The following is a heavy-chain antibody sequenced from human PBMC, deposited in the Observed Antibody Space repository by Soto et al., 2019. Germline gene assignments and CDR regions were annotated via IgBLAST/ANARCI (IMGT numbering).Heavy chain of an antibody. V-gene: IGHV1-18*01. D-gene: IGHD4-17*01. CDR1: GYTFINFG. CDR3: ARRPPFSYGDFVTYYFDY. CDR2: ISANSGNT. J-gene: IGHJ4*02. Sequence: QDHLVQSGAEVKKPGASVKVSCKASGYTFINFGISWLRQAPGQGLEWMGWISANSGNTNYAEKFQDKVTMTTGTSTTTAYMELRSLRADDTAVYYCARRPPFSYGDFVTYYFDYWGQGTLVTVSS.